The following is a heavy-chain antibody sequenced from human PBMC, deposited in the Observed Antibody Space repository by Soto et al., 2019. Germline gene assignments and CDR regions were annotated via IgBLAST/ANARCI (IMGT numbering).Heavy chain of an antibody. V-gene: IGHV4-34*01. CDR2: INHSGST. CDR3: ARINFDYYDSSGYSRWFDP. D-gene: IGHD3-22*01. J-gene: IGHJ5*02. CDR1: GGSFSGYY. Sequence: PSETLSLTCAVYGGSFSGYYWSWIRQPPGKGLEWIGEINHSGSTNYNPSLKSRVTISVDTSKNQFSLKLSSVTAADTAVYYCARINFDYYDSSGYSRWFDPWGQGTLVTVSS.